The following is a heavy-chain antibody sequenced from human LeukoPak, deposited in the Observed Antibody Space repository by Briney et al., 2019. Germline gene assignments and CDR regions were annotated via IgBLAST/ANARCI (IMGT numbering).Heavy chain of an antibody. D-gene: IGHD3-9*01. CDR3: AKRAVVIRIILVGFDKEAYYFDS. Sequence: GGSLRLSCALSGITLSNYGMCCVRETPGEGVEWVAGICGRGGTTNYADSVKGRFTISRDNPTNTLFLHMNSRRAEDTAVYLFAKRAVVIRIILVGFDKEAYYFDSWGQGALVTVSS. CDR2: ICGRGGTT. J-gene: IGHJ4*02. CDR1: GITLSNYG. V-gene: IGHV3-23*01.